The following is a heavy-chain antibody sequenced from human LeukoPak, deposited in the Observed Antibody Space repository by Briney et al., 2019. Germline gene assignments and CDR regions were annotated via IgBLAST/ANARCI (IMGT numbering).Heavy chain of an antibody. Sequence: SETLSLTCAVYGGSFSGYYWSWIRQPPGKGLGWIGEINHSGSTNYNPSLKSRVTISVDTSKNQFSLKLSSVTAADTAVYYCARVEMATIASWGQGTMVTVSS. CDR1: GGSFSGYY. V-gene: IGHV4-34*01. CDR3: ARVEMATIAS. CDR2: INHSGST. D-gene: IGHD5-24*01. J-gene: IGHJ3*01.